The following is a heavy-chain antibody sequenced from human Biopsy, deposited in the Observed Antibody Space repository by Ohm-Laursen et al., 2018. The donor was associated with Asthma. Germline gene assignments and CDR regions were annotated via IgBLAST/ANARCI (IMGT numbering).Heavy chain of an antibody. CDR2: VNTGNGDT. CDR3: ARTYYDFLTGQVKDVFGV. Sequence: SSVKVSCKASGYNFISFAIHWVRQAPGQRLEWMGWVNTGNGDTKYSQKFQGRVTITRDTSANTAYMGLRSLRSEDTATYYCARTYYDFLTGQVKDVFGVWGQGTMVTVSS. D-gene: IGHD3-9*01. V-gene: IGHV1-3*04. J-gene: IGHJ3*01. CDR1: GYNFISFA.